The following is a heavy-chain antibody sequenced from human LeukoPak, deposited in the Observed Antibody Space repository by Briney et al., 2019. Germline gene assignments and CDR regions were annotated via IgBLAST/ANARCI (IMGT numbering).Heavy chain of an antibody. CDR1: VFTFSSYA. CDR3: AKDQVDTAMVITFDY. J-gene: IGHJ4*02. V-gene: IGHV3-23*01. CDR2: IGGRDCST. D-gene: IGHD5-18*01. Sequence: GGSLRLSCAAYVFTFSSYAMSCVRQAPGKGLEWVSAIGGRDCSTYYADSVKGRFPISRDNSKNTLYLQMNSLRAEDTAVYYCAKDQVDTAMVITFDYWGQGTLVTVSS.